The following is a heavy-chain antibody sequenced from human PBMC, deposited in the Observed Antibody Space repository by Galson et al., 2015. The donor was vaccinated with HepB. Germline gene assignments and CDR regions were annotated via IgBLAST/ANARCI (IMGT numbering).Heavy chain of an antibody. CDR3: ARDGRGDGYNYPLY. D-gene: IGHD5-24*01. CDR2: ISYDGSNK. J-gene: IGHJ4*02. V-gene: IGHV3-30*04. Sequence: SLRLSCAASGSIFSDYPMHWVRQAPGKGLEWVAVISYDGSNKYCTDSVKGRFTISRDNSNNTLYLQMNSLRGEDTAVYYCARDGRGDGYNYPLYWGQGTLVTVSS. CDR1: GSIFSDYP.